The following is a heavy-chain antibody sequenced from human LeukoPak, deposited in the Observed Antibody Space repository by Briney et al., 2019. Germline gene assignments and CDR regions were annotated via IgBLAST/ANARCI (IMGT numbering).Heavy chain of an antibody. CDR3: ARDAPTIDHAFDI. CDR2: ISSSSSTI. CDR1: GFTFSSYS. J-gene: IGHJ3*02. V-gene: IGHV3-48*04. Sequence: PGGSLRLSCAASGFTFSSYSMNWVRQAPGKGLEWVSYISSSSSTIYYADSVKGRFTVSRDNAKNSLYLQMNSLRAEDTAVYYCARDAPTIDHAFDIWGQGTMVTVSS. D-gene: IGHD2-15*01.